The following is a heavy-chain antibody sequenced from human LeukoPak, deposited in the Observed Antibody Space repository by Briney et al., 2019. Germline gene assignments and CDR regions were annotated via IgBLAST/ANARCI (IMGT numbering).Heavy chain of an antibody. CDR3: ARDRSSSGWYYFDY. CDR1: GGSISSYY. J-gene: IGHJ4*02. Sequence: SETLSLTCTVSGGSISSYYWSWIRQPAGKGLEWIGRIYTSGSTNYNPSLKSRVTMSVDTSKNQFSLKLSSVTAADTAVYYCARDRSSSGWYYFDYWGQGTLVTVSS. CDR2: IYTSGST. D-gene: IGHD6-19*01. V-gene: IGHV4-4*07.